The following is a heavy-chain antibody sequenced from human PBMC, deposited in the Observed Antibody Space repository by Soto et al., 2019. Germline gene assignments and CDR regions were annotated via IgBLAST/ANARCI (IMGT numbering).Heavy chain of an antibody. CDR1: GFTFSSYE. V-gene: IGHV3-48*03. CDR3: ARDSVVPAAIGYYYYGMDV. J-gene: IGHJ6*02. CDR2: ISSSGSTI. Sequence: SLRLSCAASGFTFSSYEMNWVRQAPGKGLEWVSYISSSGSTIYYADSVKGRFTISRDNAKNSLYLQMNSLRAEDTAVYYCARDSVVPAAIGYYYYGMDVWGQGTTVTVSS. D-gene: IGHD2-2*01.